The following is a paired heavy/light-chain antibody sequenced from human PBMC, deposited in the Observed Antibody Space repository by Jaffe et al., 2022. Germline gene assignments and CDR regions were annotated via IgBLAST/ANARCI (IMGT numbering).Light chain of an antibody. CDR1: QSVLYSSNNKNY. J-gene: IGKJ4*01. Sequence: DIVMTQSPDSLAVSLGERATINCKSSQSVLYSSNNKNYLAWYQQKPGQPPKLLIYWASTRESGVPDRFSGSGSGTDFTLTISSLQAEDVAVYYCQQYYSIPLLTFGGGTKVEIK. V-gene: IGKV4-1*01. CDR3: QQYYSIPLLT. CDR2: WAS.
Heavy chain of an antibody. D-gene: IGHD5-12*01. CDR3: AKDRWDKEASHYFDF. Sequence: EVQLLESGGGLVQPGGSLRLSCAASGFTFSSYAMSWVRQAPGKGLEWVSGISGSGSITYYRDSVKGRFTISRDSSKNTLYLQMNSLRAEDTAVYHCAKDRWDKEASHYFDFWGQGTLVTVSS. CDR1: GFTFSSYA. V-gene: IGHV3-23*01. CDR2: ISGSGSIT. J-gene: IGHJ4*02.